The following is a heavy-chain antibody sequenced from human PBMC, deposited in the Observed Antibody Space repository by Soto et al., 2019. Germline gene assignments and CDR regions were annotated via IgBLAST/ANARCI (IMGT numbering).Heavy chain of an antibody. D-gene: IGHD6-19*01. Sequence: QVQLVQSGAEVKKPGASVKVSCKASGYTFTSYGISWVRQAPGQGLEWMGWTNSYNGNTNYAQKLQGXVXXXTEXSTSTAYMELRSLRSDDTAVYYCAREPVAGIWFDPWGQGTLVTVSS. V-gene: IGHV1-18*01. CDR3: AREPVAGIWFDP. CDR2: TNSYNGNT. J-gene: IGHJ5*02. CDR1: GYTFTSYG.